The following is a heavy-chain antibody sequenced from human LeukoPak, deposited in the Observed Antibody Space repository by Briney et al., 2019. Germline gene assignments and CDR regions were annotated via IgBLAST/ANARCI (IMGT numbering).Heavy chain of an antibody. D-gene: IGHD3-22*01. V-gene: IGHV1-2*02. J-gene: IGHJ6*03. CDR2: INPNSGGT. CDR3: ARGYQVITDYYYYYMDV. Sequence: ASVKVSCKASGYTFTGYYMHWVRQAPGQGLEWMVWINPNSGGTNYAQKFQGRVTMTRDTSISTAYMELSRLRSDDTAVYYCARGYQVITDYYYYYMDVWGKGTTVTVSS. CDR1: GYTFTGYY.